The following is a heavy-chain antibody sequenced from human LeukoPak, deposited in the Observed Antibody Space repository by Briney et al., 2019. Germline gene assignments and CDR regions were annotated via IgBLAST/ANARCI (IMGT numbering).Heavy chain of an antibody. V-gene: IGHV3-20*04. Sequence: GGSLRLSCAASGFTFDDYGMSWVRQAPGKGLEWVSGINWNGGSTGYADSVKGRFTISRDNAKNSLYLQMNSLRAEDTALYYCARVGQQLVLYYYYYYYMDVWGKGTTATVSS. D-gene: IGHD6-13*01. CDR2: INWNGGST. CDR1: GFTFDDYG. J-gene: IGHJ6*03. CDR3: ARVGQQLVLYYYYYYYMDV.